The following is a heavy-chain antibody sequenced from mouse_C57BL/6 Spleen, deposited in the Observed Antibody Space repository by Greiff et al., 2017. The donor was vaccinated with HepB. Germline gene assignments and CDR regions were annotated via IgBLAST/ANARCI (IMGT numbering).Heavy chain of an antibody. CDR1: GYTFTSYD. J-gene: IGHJ4*01. CDR3: ARRENYGSSPYYYAMDY. Sequence: VQLQQSGPELVKPGASVKLSCKASGYTFTSYDINWVKQRPGQGLEWIGWIYPRDGSTKYNEKFKGKATLTVDTSSSTAYMELHSLTSEDSAVYFCARRENYGSSPYYYAMDYWGQGTSVTVSS. CDR2: IYPRDGST. V-gene: IGHV1-85*01. D-gene: IGHD1-1*01.